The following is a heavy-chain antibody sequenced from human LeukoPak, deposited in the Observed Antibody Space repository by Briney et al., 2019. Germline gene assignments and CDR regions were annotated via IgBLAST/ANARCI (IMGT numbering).Heavy chain of an antibody. Sequence: SETLSLTCTVSGGSISSYYWSWIRQPAGKGLEWIRRIYTSGSTNYNPSLKSRVTMSVDTSKNQFSLKLSSVTAADTAVYYCARDNWGSSSIYYYYYMDVWGKGTTVTVSS. D-gene: IGHD6-6*01. CDR3: ARDNWGSSSIYYYYYMDV. CDR1: GGSISSYY. CDR2: IYTSGST. J-gene: IGHJ6*03. V-gene: IGHV4-4*07.